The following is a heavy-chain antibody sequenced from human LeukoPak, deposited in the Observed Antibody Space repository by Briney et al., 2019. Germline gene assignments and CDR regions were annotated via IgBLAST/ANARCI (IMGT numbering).Heavy chain of an antibody. Sequence: GGSLRLSCSVSGFTFSTYVMHWVRQAPGKRLEYVSAIGSNGDNTYYADSVKGRFTISRDNSKNTLYLQMGSLRADDTAVYYCVRGTGYWGQGTLVTVSS. J-gene: IGHJ4*02. CDR3: VRGTGY. CDR2: IGSNGDNT. CDR1: GFTFSTYV. V-gene: IGHV3-64D*06.